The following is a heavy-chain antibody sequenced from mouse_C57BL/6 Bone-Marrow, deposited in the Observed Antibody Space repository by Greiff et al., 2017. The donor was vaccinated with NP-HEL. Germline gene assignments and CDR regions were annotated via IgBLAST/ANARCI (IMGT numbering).Heavy chain of an antibody. V-gene: IGHV1-4*01. CDR3: ARGPSFHSRGFAY. CDR1: GYTFTSYT. D-gene: IGHD6-1*01. Sequence: VQLQQSGAELARPGASVKMSCKASGYTFTSYTMHWVKQRPGQGLEWIGYINPSSGYTKYNQKFKDKATLTADKSSSTAYMQLSSLTSEDSAVYYCARGPSFHSRGFAYWGKGTLVTVSA. J-gene: IGHJ3*01. CDR2: INPSSGYT.